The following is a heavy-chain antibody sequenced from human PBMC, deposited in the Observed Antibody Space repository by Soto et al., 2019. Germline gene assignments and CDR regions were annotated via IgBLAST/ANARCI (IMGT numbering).Heavy chain of an antibody. D-gene: IGHD1-1*01. J-gene: IGHJ5*02. Sequence: QVQLVQSGGGVVQPGRSLTLSCAASGFSFSSHGMHWVRQAPGKGLEWVAVIWYDGSKKYYADSVKSRFTISRDNSKDTLYLQMSSLGADDTAVYYCARWSDNKVVGPWGQGTLVTVSS. V-gene: IGHV3-33*01. CDR2: IWYDGSKK. CDR3: ARWSDNKVVGP. CDR1: GFSFSSHG.